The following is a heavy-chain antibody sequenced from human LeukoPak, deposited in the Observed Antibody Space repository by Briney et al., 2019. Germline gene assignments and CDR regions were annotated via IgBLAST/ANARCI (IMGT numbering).Heavy chain of an antibody. V-gene: IGHV4-39*07. J-gene: IGHJ4*02. D-gene: IGHD3-10*01. CDR1: GDSISSSIYY. Sequence: SETLSLTCTVSGDSISSSIYYWGWIRQPPGKGLEWIGTIYYTGSTYYNPSLKSRVTISVETSKNQLSLKLNSVTAADTAVYYCARGSLRFASDYWGQGTLVTVSS. CDR2: IYYTGST. CDR3: ARGSLRFASDY.